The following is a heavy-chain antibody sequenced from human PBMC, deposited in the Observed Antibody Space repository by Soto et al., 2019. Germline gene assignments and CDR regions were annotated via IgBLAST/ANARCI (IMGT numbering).Heavy chain of an antibody. Sequence: WISQKQGKGLVWVSHINGGGSRTTYADSVKGRFTINPDTSNNQLSLQLNSVTPDVTSVYYCARLIGNSLLASWVQGTLVTVSS. CDR2: INGGGSRT. CDR3: ARLIGNSLLAS. D-gene: IGHD2-8*01. V-gene: IGHV3-74*01. J-gene: IGHJ5*01.